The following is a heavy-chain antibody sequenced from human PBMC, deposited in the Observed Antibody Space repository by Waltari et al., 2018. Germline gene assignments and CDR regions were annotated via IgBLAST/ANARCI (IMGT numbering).Heavy chain of an antibody. V-gene: IGHV3-48*03. D-gene: IGHD2-21*01. Sequence: EVHLVESGGGLVQPGGSLRLSCAASGFAFSTYEMNWVRQVPGRGGGWVAYFSRSSYIIYYAGSVKGRFTISRDNAENSLYLQMNSLRAEDTAVYYCARTYCGGDCYYLGSFDYWGPGTLVTVSS. J-gene: IGHJ4*02. CDR2: FSRSSYII. CDR1: GFAFSTYE. CDR3: ARTYCGGDCYYLGSFDY.